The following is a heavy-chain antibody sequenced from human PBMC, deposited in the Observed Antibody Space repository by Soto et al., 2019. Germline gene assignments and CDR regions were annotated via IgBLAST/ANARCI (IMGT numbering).Heavy chain of an antibody. CDR2: VSGSGGST. J-gene: IGHJ4*02. Sequence: EVQLLESGGGLVQPGGSLRLSCAASGFTFSSYAMSWVRQAPGKGLEWISAVSGSGGSTYYADSVKGRFTISRDNSKDTLYQQINNLRAVDTAVYYWSEPPYYNWDDYWGQGTRVTVSS. D-gene: IGHD1-20*01. CDR1: GFTFSSYA. V-gene: IGHV3-23*01. CDR3: SEPPYYNWDDY.